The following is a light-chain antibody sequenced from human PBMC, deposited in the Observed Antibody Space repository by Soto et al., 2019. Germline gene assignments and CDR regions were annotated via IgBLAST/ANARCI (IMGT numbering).Light chain of an antibody. CDR1: QSMSTND. CDR2: GAS. CDR3: HQYDSSPLT. J-gene: IGKJ4*01. Sequence: EIVLAQSPDTLSLSPGERATLSCRTSQSMSTNDLAWYQQKSGQPPRLLIYGASIRATGIPDRFSGSGSGPDFTLTISRLEPEDFAVYYCHQYDSSPLTFGGGAKVEIK. V-gene: IGKV3-20*01.